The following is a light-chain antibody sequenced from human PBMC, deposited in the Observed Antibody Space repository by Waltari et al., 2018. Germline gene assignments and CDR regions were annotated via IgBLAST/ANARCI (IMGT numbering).Light chain of an antibody. CDR3: QESYSIPPWT. CDR2: AAS. CDR1: QSVGSY. V-gene: IGKV1-39*01. Sequence: DIQTTQSPSSLSASVGDTVTITCRTSQSVGSYLNWYQQRPGQAPTLLTYAASVLMSGVPSRFRASGSGTHFTLTINSLQPEEFATYFCQESYSIPPWTFGQGTKVEI. J-gene: IGKJ1*01.